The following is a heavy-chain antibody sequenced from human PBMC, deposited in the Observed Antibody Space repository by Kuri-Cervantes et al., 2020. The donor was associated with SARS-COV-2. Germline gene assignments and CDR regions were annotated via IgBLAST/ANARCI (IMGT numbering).Heavy chain of an antibody. CDR3: AKDPIATYYDILTGYYMDV. CDR2: INSDGSST. CDR1: GFTFSSYW. V-gene: IGHV3-74*01. Sequence: GGSLRLSCAASGFTFSSYWMHWVRQAPGKGLVWVSRINSDGSSTSYADSVKGRFTISRDNAKNTLYLQMNSLRAEDTAVYYCAKDPIATYYDILTGYYMDVWGKGTTVTVSS. J-gene: IGHJ6*03. D-gene: IGHD3-9*01.